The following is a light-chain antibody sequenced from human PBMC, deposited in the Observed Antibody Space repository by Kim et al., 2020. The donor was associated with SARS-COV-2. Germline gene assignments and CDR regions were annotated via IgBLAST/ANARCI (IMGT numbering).Light chain of an antibody. CDR3: QAWDNYTMI. CDR1: NLGDRY. J-gene: IGLJ2*01. V-gene: IGLV3-1*01. CDR2: QDN. Sequence: SYELTQPPSVSVSPGQTASISCSGDNLGDRYTCWYQQRPGQSPILVIYQDNKRPSGAPVRFAGSNSGNTATLTISGTQSMDEADYYCQAWDNYTMIFGGGTQLTVL.